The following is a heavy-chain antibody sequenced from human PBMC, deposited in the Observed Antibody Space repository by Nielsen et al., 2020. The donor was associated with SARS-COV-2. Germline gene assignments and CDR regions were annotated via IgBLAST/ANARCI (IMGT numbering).Heavy chain of an antibody. D-gene: IGHD3-22*01. CDR2: IKSKTDGGTT. V-gene: IGHV3-15*01. CDR1: GFTFSNAW. Sequence: GESLKISCAASGFTFSNAWMSWVRQAPGKGLEWVGRIKSKTDGGTTDYAAPVKGRFTISRDDSKNTLYLQMNSLKTEDTAVYYCTTGVSGHDSSGYYYAFSDYWGQGTLVTVSS. CDR3: TTGVSGHDSSGYYYAFSDY. J-gene: IGHJ4*02.